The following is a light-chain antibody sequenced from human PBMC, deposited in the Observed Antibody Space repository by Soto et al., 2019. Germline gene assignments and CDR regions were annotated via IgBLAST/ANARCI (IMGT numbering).Light chain of an antibody. CDR1: QSVSTY. CDR2: DAS. V-gene: IGKV3-11*01. CDR3: QQRTNWPPMYT. Sequence: EIVLTQSPATLSLSPGERATLSGRASQSVSTYLAWYQQKPGQAPRLLIYDASNRATGISARFSGSGSGTDFTLTISRLEPEDFALYYCQQRTNWPPMYTFGQGTKLEIK. J-gene: IGKJ2*01.